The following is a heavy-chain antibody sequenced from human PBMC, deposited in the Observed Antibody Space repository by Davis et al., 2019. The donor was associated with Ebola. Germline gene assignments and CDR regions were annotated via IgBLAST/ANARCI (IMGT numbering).Heavy chain of an antibody. CDR3: ARDHTRGVVVPAATQTRVGWFDP. V-gene: IGHV3-21*01. D-gene: IGHD2-2*01. CDR2: ISSSSSYI. CDR1: GFTFSSYS. J-gene: IGHJ5*02. Sequence: GGSLRLSCAASGFTFSSYSMNWVRQAPGKGLEWVSSISSSSSYIYYADSVKGRFTISRDNAKNSLYLQMNSLRAEDTAVYYCARDHTRGVVVPAATQTRVGWFDPWGQGTLVTVSS.